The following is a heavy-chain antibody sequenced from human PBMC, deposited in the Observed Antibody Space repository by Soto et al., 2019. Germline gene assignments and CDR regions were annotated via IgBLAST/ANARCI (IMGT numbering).Heavy chain of an antibody. V-gene: IGHV3-7*01. CDR1: GFNFRRYW. D-gene: IGHD4-17*01. J-gene: IGHJ4*02. CDR3: ASDPTASDGDPLLVDY. CDR2: IKEDGSEQ. Sequence: EVQLVESGGGLVQPGGSLRLSCAASGFNFRRYWMSWVRQAPGKGLEWVANIKEDGSEQYYVDSVNGRFTIFRDNAKNSLPLQINSLRAEHTAIYYGASDPTASDGDPLLVDYWCQGNLVMVPS.